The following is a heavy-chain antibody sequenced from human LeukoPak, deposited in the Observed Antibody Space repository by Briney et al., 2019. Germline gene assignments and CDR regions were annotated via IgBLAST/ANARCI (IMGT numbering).Heavy chain of an antibody. V-gene: IGHV1-69*13. CDR3: ARAASATYYFDY. Sequence: SVKVSCTASGGTFNSYAISRVRQAPRQGLEWMGGIIPIFGTANYAQRFQGRVTITADESTSTAYMELSSLRSEDTAVYYCARAASATYYFDYWGQGTLVTVSS. D-gene: IGHD6-25*01. J-gene: IGHJ4*02. CDR1: GGTFNSYA. CDR2: IIPIFGTA.